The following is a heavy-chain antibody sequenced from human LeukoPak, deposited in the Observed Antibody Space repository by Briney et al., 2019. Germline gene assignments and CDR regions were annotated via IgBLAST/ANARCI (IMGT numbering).Heavy chain of an antibody. CDR1: GGSISSSSYY. V-gene: IGHV4-39*01. D-gene: IGHD3-3*01. Sequence: SETLSLTCTVSGGSISSSSYYWGWIRQPPGKGLEWIGSIYYSGSTYYNPSLKSRVTISVDTSKNQFSLKLSSVTAADTAVYYCARAREGYDFWSGFKAWIDPWGQGTLVTVSS. J-gene: IGHJ5*02. CDR3: ARAREGYDFWSGFKAWIDP. CDR2: IYYSGST.